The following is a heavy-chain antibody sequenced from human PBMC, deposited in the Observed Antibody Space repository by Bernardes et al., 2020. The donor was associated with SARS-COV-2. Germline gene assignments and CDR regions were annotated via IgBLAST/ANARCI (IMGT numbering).Heavy chain of an antibody. CDR1: EFSVRGFG. V-gene: IGHV3-21*01. D-gene: IGHD1-26*01. CDR3: AREGPLTGNYYYFDH. J-gene: IGHJ4*02. Sequence: GGSLRLSCAASEFSVRGFGMSWVRQAPGKGLEWVSSSSTLGGDVYYADPVRGRFTISRDNAKNSLYLQMDSLAAEDTAVYYCAREGPLTGNYYYFDHWGQGTRVTVSS. CDR2: SSTLGGDV.